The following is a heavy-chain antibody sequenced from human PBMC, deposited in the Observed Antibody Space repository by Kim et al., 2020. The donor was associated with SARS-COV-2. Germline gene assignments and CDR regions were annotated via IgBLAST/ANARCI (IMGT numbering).Heavy chain of an antibody. D-gene: IGHD1-20*01. J-gene: IGHJ6*02. V-gene: IGHV3-33*05. Sequence: GGSLRLSCAASGFTFSSYGMHWVRQAPGKGLEWVAVISHDGSNKYYADSVKGRFTISRDNSKNTLYLQMNSLRAEDTAVYYCARDTHRYYYYYYYGMDVWGQGTTVTVSS. CDR3: ARDTHRYYYYYYYGMDV. CDR1: GFTFSSYG. CDR2: ISHDGSNK.